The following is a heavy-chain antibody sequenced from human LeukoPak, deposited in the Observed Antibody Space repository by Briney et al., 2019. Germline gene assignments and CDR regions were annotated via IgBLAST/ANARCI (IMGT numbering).Heavy chain of an antibody. CDR1: GYSFTSYW. Sequence: GESLKISCKGSGYSFTSYWIGWVRQMPGKGLEWMGIIYPGDSDTRYSPSFQGQVTISADKSISTAYLQWSSLKASDTAMYYCARPGYSSGRTTGTQIDYWGQGTLVTVSS. CDR2: IYPGDSDT. CDR3: ARPGYSSGRTTGTQIDY. J-gene: IGHJ4*02. V-gene: IGHV5-51*01. D-gene: IGHD6-19*01.